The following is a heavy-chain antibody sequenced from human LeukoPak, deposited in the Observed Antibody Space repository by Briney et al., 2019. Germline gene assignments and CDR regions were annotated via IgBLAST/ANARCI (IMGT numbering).Heavy chain of an antibody. CDR3: ARGPSCTSASCYVIGALDI. D-gene: IGHD2-2*01. V-gene: IGHV3-30*02. CDR2: IRYDGSNK. J-gene: IGHJ3*02. CDR1: GFTFSSYG. Sequence: KTGGSLRLSCAASGFTFSSYGMHWVHQAPGKGLEWVAFIRYDGSNKYYADSVKGRFTISRDNSKNTLYLQMNGLRVDDMAVYYCARGPSCTSASCYVIGALDIWGLGTTVTVSS.